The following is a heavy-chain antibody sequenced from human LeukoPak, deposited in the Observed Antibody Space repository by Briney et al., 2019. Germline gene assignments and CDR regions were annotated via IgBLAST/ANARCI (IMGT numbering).Heavy chain of an antibody. CDR2: MNPNSGNT. J-gene: IGHJ5*02. Sequence: ASVQVSCKASGYTFTSYEINWVRQAPGQGVDWMGWMNPNSGNTGHAQKFQGRVTMTRDTSTSTAYMELSSLTSEDTAVYYCARLMVRGVVTPWGQGTLVTVSS. CDR1: GYTFTSYE. V-gene: IGHV1-8*01. CDR3: ARLMVRGVVTP. D-gene: IGHD3-10*01.